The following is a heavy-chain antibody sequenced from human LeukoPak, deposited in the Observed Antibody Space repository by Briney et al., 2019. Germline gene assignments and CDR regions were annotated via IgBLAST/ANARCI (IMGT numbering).Heavy chain of an antibody. J-gene: IGHJ4*02. CDR3: ARGAGYSSSWYTRHFDY. V-gene: IGHV4-34*01. Sequence: SETLSLTCTVSGGSISGYYWSWIRQPPGKGLEWIGEINHSGSTNYNPSLKSRVTISVDTSKNQFSLKLSSVTAADTAVYYCARGAGYSSSWYTRHFDYWGQGTLVTVSS. CDR2: INHSGST. D-gene: IGHD6-13*01. CDR1: GGSISGYY.